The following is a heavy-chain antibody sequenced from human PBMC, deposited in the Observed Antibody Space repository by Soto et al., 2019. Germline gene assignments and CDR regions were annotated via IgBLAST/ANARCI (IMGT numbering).Heavy chain of an antibody. CDR3: ATSARDPRVYEGDY. V-gene: IGHV1-69*02. CDR1: GGTFSSYT. CDR2: IIPILGIA. Sequence: QVQLVQSGAEVKKPGSSVKVSCKASGGTFSSYTISWVRQAPGQGLEWMGRIIPILGIANYAQKFQGRVTITADKSTSTAYMELSSLRSEDTAVYYCATSARDPRVYEGDYWGQGTLVTVSS. J-gene: IGHJ4*02. D-gene: IGHD5-12*01.